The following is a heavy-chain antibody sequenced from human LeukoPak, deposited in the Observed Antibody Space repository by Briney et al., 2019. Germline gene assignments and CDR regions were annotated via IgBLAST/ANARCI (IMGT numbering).Heavy chain of an antibody. CDR3: AKGSGYSFEY. V-gene: IGHV3-23*01. J-gene: IGHJ4*02. CDR1: GFTFSSSA. D-gene: IGHD3-22*01. CDR2: VSASGGTT. Sequence: GGSLRLSCAASGFTFSSSAMRWDRQAPGKGLEWVSSVSASGGTTYYADSVKGRFTISRDNSKNTLYLQMNSLRAEDTALYYCAKGSGYSFEYWGQGTLVTVSS.